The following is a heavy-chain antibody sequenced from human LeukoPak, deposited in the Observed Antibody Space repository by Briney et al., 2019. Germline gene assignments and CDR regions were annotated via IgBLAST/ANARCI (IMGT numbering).Heavy chain of an antibody. J-gene: IGHJ4*02. Sequence: GGSLRLSCATSGFTFSSYAMSWVRQAPGKGLEWVSGIGASGGSTYYADSVQGRFTISRDNSKNTLYLQMNSLRTEDTAVYYCAKAEGYDILTGLDYWGQGTPVTVSS. CDR3: AKAEGYDILTGLDY. D-gene: IGHD3-9*01. CDR2: IGASGGST. CDR1: GFTFSSYA. V-gene: IGHV3-23*01.